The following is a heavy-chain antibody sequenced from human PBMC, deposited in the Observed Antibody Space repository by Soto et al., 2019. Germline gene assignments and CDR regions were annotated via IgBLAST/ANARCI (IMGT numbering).Heavy chain of an antibody. CDR1: GGPINSGDYY. CDR3: SRYRYSDSLKEYYFDY. J-gene: IGHJ4*02. D-gene: IGHD3-22*01. V-gene: IGHV4-30-4*01. Sequence: PSETLSLTGTVSGGPINSGDYYWSWIRQPPAKGLEWIGNLSYTGSTYYNPSLKRRVTISVDTSKKQFSLMVTSVTAADTAVYSCSRYRYSDSLKEYYFDYWGQGTLVTVSS. CDR2: LSYTGST.